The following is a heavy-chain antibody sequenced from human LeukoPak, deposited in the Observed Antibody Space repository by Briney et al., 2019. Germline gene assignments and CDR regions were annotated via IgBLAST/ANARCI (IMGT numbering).Heavy chain of an antibody. D-gene: IGHD2-21*01. CDR2: ISGSGGST. Sequence: PGGSLRLSCAASGFTFNIYAMSWVRQAPGKGLEWVSTISGSGGSTYYADSVKGRFTISRDNSKNTLYLQMNSLRAEDTAVYYCAKDPPFPRVSIWFDYWGQGTLVTVSS. CDR1: GFTFNIYA. V-gene: IGHV3-23*01. CDR3: AKDPPFPRVSIWFDY. J-gene: IGHJ4*02.